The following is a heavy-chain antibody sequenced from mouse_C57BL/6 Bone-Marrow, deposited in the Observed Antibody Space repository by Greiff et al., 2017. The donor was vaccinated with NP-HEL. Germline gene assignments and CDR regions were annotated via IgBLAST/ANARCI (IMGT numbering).Heavy chain of an antibody. CDR1: GYTFTSYG. J-gene: IGHJ1*03. CDR2: IYPRSGNT. CDR3: ARGVTTVVATEYFDV. D-gene: IGHD1-1*01. Sequence: VQLQQSGAELARPGASVKLSCKASGYTFTSYGISWVKQRTGQGLEWIGEIYPRSGNTYYNEKFKGKATLTADKSSSTAYMELRSLTSEDSAVYFCARGVTTVVATEYFDVWGTGTTVTVSS. V-gene: IGHV1-81*01.